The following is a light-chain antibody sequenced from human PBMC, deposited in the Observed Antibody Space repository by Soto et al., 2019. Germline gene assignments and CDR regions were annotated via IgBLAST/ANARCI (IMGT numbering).Light chain of an antibody. V-gene: IGKV3-20*01. J-gene: IGKJ1*01. CDR1: QAVSSVY. Sequence: EIVLTQSPGTMSSSPGEIVTLSCRPSQAVSSVYLAWYQQRPGQSPRLLIYGASFRATGVPDRFSATGSGTDFTLTISRLEPEDCAVCYCQQYGPSLWTFGQGTKVEMK. CDR2: GAS. CDR3: QQYGPSLWT.